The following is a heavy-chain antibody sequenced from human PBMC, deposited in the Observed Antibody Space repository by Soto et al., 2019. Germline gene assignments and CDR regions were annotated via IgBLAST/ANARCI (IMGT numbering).Heavy chain of an antibody. CDR2: IIPILGIA. CDR3: NKVARLYGSGYMDV. D-gene: IGHD3-10*01. CDR1: GGTFSSYT. V-gene: IGHV1-69*02. Sequence: GASVKVSCKASGGTFSSYTISWVRQAPGQGLEWMGRIIPILGIANYAQKFQGRVTITADKSTSTAYMELSSLRSEDTAEYYCNKVARLYGSGYMDVWGKGPRSPCP. J-gene: IGHJ6*03.